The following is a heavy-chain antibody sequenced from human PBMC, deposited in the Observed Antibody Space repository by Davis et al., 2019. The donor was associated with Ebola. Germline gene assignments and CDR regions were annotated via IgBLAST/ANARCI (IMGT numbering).Heavy chain of an antibody. CDR2: IKQDGSEK. CDR3: ARQGRPTAEGGTEIPRH. D-gene: IGHD2-15*01. V-gene: IGHV3-7*03. J-gene: IGHJ4*02. CDR1: GFTFSSYW. Sequence: GESLKISCAASGFTFSSYWMSWVHQAPGKGLEWVANIKQDGSEKYYVDSVKGRFTISRDNSKNTLFLQMNSLRAEDTAFYFCARQGRPTAEGGTEIPRHWGQGTLVTVSS.